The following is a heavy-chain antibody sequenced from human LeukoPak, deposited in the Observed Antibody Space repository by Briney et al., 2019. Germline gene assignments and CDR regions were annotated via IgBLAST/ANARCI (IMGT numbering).Heavy chain of an antibody. V-gene: IGHV1-69*05. CDR3: ARGEYMVRGAPNWFDP. Sequence: PAASVKVSCKASGYTFTGYYMHWVRQAPGQGLEWMGGIIPIFGTANYAQKFQGRVTITTDESTSTAYMELSSLRSEDTAVYYCARGEYMVRGAPNWFDPWGQGTLVTVSS. D-gene: IGHD3-10*01. CDR1: GYTFTGYY. J-gene: IGHJ5*02. CDR2: IIPIFGTA.